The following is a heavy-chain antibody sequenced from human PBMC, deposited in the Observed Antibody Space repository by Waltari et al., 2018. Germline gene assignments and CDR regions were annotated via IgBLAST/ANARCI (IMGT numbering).Heavy chain of an antibody. CDR3: ARVATKTYSSPVPGRPYYYGMDV. D-gene: IGHD3-22*01. CDR1: GFTFSRYW. J-gene: IGHJ6*02. V-gene: IGHV3-74*01. Sequence: EEQLVESGGGLAQPGESLRLSCAASGFTFSRYWMDWVRQAPGKGLVWVSRINSDGSSTPDADAVKGRFTISRDNGKNTLYVQMNRLRAEDTAVYYCARVATKTYSSPVPGRPYYYGMDVWGQGTTVTVSS. CDR2: INSDGSST.